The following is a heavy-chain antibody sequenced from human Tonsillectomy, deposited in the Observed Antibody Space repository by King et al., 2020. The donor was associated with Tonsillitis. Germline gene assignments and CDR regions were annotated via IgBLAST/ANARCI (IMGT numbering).Heavy chain of an antibody. V-gene: IGHV4-31*03. Sequence: QLQESGPGLVKPSQTLSLTCTVSVDSVSSGDYYWSWIRQHPGKGLEWIGYIYYTGGTYGSTYYNPSLTGRVTISVDSSKNQFSLKLLSVTAADTAVYYCAKYVPPSFDYWGQGTLVTVSS. J-gene: IGHJ4*02. CDR2: IYYTGGTYGST. CDR1: VDSVSSGDYY. CDR3: AKYVPPSFDY. D-gene: IGHD2/OR15-2a*01.